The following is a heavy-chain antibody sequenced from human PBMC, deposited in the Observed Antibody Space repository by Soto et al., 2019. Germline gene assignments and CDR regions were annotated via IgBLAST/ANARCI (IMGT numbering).Heavy chain of an antibody. V-gene: IGHV1-58*01. CDR1: GFTFTSSA. J-gene: IGHJ4*02. CDR2: IVVGSGNT. Sequence: SVKVSCKASGFTFTSSAVQWVRQARGQRLEWIGWIVVGSGNTNYAQKFQERVTITRDMSTSTAYMELSSLRSEDTAVYYCAADRVGASLPDYWGQGTLVTVSS. CDR3: AADRVGASLPDY. D-gene: IGHD1-26*01.